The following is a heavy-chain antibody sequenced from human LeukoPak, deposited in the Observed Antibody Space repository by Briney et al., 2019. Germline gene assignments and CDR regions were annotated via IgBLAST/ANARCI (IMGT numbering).Heavy chain of an antibody. Sequence: GGSLRLSCAASGFTFSSYAMSWVRQAPGKGLKWVSTISGSGGSTYYADSVKGRFTISRDNSKNTLYLQMNSLRAEDTAVYYCAKGTGSYYFRFDYWGQGTLVTVSS. J-gene: IGHJ4*02. CDR1: GFTFSSYA. CDR3: AKGTGSYYFRFDY. CDR2: ISGSGGST. V-gene: IGHV3-23*01. D-gene: IGHD1-26*01.